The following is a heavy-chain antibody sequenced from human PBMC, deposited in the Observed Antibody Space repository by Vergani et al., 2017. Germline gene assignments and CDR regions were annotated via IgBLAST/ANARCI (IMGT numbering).Heavy chain of an antibody. D-gene: IGHD2-8*01. CDR1: GFTFNHYA. V-gene: IGHV3-21*02. Sequence: EVQLLESGGDLVQPGGSLRLSCAASGFTFNHYAMNWVRQAPGKGLEWVSFIGSSGPYINYADSVKGRFIISRDNTNNSLFLQLRSLRAEDAAVYYCARDCTSGGCPDNYGMDVWGQXP. J-gene: IGHJ6*02. CDR2: IGSSGPYI. CDR3: ARDCTSGGCPDNYGMDV.